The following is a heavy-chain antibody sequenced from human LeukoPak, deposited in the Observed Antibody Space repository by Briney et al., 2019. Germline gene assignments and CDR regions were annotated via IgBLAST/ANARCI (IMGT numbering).Heavy chain of an antibody. Sequence: TSETLSLTCAVSGGSISSSNWWSWVRQPPGKGLEWIGEIYHSGSTNYNPSLKSRVTISVDTSKNQFSLKLSSVTAADTAVYYCASQLIYCGSTSCYPFNWFDPWGQGTLVTVSS. D-gene: IGHD2-2*01. CDR3: ASQLIYCGSTSCYPFNWFDP. V-gene: IGHV4-4*02. CDR1: GGSISSSNW. J-gene: IGHJ5*02. CDR2: IYHSGST.